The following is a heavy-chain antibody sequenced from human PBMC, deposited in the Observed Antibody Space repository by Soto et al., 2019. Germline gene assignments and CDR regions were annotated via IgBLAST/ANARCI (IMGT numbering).Heavy chain of an antibody. CDR2: IYPGDSDT. CDR1: GYSFTSYW. V-gene: IGHV5-51*04. Sequence: GESLKISCTGVGYSFTSYWIAWVRQMPGKGLEWMGIIYPGDSDTSYSPSFQGQVTISVDKPITTAYLQWSSLKASDTAIYYCARGYCTTTICDPWFDPWGQGTLVTVSS. CDR3: ARGYCTTTICDPWFDP. D-gene: IGHD2-2*01. J-gene: IGHJ5*02.